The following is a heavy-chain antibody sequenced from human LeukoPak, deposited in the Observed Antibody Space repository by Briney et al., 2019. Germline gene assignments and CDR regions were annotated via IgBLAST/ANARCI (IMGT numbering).Heavy chain of an antibody. Sequence: PGGSLRLSCAASGFTFSSYSINWVRQAPGKGLEWVSSISSSSTYIYYADSVKGRFTISRDNAKNSLYLQMNSLRAEDTAVYYCAREGGGCSSTSCYASWGQGTLVTVSS. CDR1: GFTFSSYS. CDR2: ISSSSTYI. V-gene: IGHV3-21*06. D-gene: IGHD2-2*01. J-gene: IGHJ4*02. CDR3: AREGGGCSSTSCYAS.